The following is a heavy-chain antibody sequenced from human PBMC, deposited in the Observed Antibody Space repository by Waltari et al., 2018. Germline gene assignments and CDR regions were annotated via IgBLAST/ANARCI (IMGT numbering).Heavy chain of an antibody. CDR2: INPMGGST. D-gene: IGHD2-15*01. CDR3: ATLGTPPVDY. Sequence: QVQLVQSGAEVKKPGASVKVSCKASGYTFTSYYMHWVRQAPGQGLEWMGIINPMGGSTSYEQKFQGRGTMTRDTSTSTVYMELSSLRSEDTAVYYCATLGTPPVDYWGQGTLVTVSS. CDR1: GYTFTSYY. J-gene: IGHJ4*02. V-gene: IGHV1-46*01.